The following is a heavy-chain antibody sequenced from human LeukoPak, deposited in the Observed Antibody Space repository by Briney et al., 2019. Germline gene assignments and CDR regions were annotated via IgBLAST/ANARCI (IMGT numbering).Heavy chain of an antibody. Sequence: ASVKVSCKASGYTFTSYGISWVRQAPGQGLEWMGWISAYNGNTNYAQKLQDRVTMTTDTSTSTAYMELRSLRSDDTAVYYCARARGSSWSLYYYYYGMDVWGQGTTVTVSS. D-gene: IGHD6-13*01. CDR3: ARARGSSWSLYYYYYGMDV. V-gene: IGHV1-18*01. CDR2: ISAYNGNT. CDR1: GYTFTSYG. J-gene: IGHJ6*02.